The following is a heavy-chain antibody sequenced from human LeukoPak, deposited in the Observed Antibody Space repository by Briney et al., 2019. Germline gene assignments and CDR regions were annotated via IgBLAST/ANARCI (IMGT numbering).Heavy chain of an antibody. Sequence: SETLSLTCTVSGGSISSSSYYWGWIRQPPGKGLEWIGSIYYSGSTYSNPSLKSRVTTSVDTSKTQFSLKLSSVTAADSAVYYCTRARRSTSSWFFDYWGQGTLVTVSS. J-gene: IGHJ4*02. D-gene: IGHD6-13*01. CDR1: GGSISSSSYY. CDR3: TRARRSTSSWFFDY. V-gene: IGHV4-39*01. CDR2: IYYSGST.